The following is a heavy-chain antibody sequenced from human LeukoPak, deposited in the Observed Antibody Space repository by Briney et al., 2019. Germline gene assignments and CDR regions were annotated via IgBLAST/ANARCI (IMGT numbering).Heavy chain of an antibody. Sequence: SETLSLTCAVYGGSFSGYHWSWIRQPPGKGLEWIGEINQSGSTNYNPSLKSRVTISVDTSKNQFSLKLSSVTAADTAVYYCARPILVVAHAFDIWGQGTMVTVSS. CDR2: INQSGST. V-gene: IGHV4-34*01. CDR1: GGSFSGYH. J-gene: IGHJ3*02. D-gene: IGHD2-2*01. CDR3: ARPILVVAHAFDI.